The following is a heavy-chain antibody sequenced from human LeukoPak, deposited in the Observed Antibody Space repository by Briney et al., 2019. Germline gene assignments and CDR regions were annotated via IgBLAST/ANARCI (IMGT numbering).Heavy chain of an antibody. CDR2: ILYSGST. V-gene: IGHV4-59*01. Sequence: SETLSLTSTVSGGSISSYYWSWIRQPPGKGREWIGYILYSGSTNYNPSLKSRVTISVDTSKNQFALKLSSVTAADTAVYYCVSGLRWNDPGTFDYWGQGTLVTVSS. J-gene: IGHJ4*02. D-gene: IGHD1-1*01. CDR1: GGSISSYY. CDR3: VSGLRWNDPGTFDY.